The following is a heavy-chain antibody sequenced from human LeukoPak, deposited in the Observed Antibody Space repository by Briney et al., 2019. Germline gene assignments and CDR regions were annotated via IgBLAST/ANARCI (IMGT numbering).Heavy chain of an antibody. CDR1: GFTFSSYS. D-gene: IGHD3-10*01. V-gene: IGHV3-48*01. J-gene: IGHJ3*01. CDR3: ARDPRAYYYGSGNAFDF. CDR2: ISSSSDTI. Sequence: GGSLRLSCAASGFTFSSYSMNWVRQGLGKGLERVSYISSSSDTIYYTDSVKGPFTISRDNATNSLYLQMNRLRAEDTAVYYCARDPRAYYYGSGNAFDFWGQATMVTVSP.